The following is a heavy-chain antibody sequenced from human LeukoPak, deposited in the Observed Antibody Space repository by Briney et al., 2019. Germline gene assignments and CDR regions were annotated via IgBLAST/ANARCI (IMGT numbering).Heavy chain of an antibody. CDR1: GFTFSSYG. D-gene: IGHD3-22*01. CDR3: ARDSITMMGFDP. V-gene: IGHV3-33*01. J-gene: IGHJ5*02. Sequence: GRSLRLSCAASGFTFSSYGMHWVRQAPGKGLGWVAVIWYDGSNKYYADSVKGRFTISRDNSKNTLYLQMNSLRAEDTAVYYCARDSITMMGFDPWGQGALVTVSS. CDR2: IWYDGSNK.